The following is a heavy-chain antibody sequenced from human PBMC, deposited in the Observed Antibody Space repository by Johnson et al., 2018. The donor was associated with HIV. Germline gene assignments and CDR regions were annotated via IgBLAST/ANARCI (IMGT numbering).Heavy chain of an antibody. CDR3: AKDMEFEIAAKGSAFDI. CDR2: ISWNSGSI. V-gene: IGHV3-9*01. Sequence: VQLVESGGGLVQPGRSLRLSCAASGFTFDDYAMHWVRQVPGKGLEWVSGISWNSGSIGYVDSVKGRFTISRDNAKNSLYLQMNSLRPEDTALYYCAKDMEFEIAAKGSAFDIWGQGTMVTVSS. D-gene: IGHD6-6*01. J-gene: IGHJ3*02. CDR1: GFTFDDYA.